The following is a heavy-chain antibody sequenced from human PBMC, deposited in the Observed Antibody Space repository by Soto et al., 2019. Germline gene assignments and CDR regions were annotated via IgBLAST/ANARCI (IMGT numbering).Heavy chain of an antibody. Sequence: GGSLRLSCAASGFTFSSYEVNWVRQAPGKGLEWVSYISSSGSTIYYADSVKGRFTISRDNAKNSLYLQMNSLRVEDTAVYYCASRNTGGFDYWGQGTLVTVSS. V-gene: IGHV3-48*03. D-gene: IGHD2-2*02. CDR2: ISSSGSTI. J-gene: IGHJ4*02. CDR3: ASRNTGGFDY. CDR1: GFTFSSYE.